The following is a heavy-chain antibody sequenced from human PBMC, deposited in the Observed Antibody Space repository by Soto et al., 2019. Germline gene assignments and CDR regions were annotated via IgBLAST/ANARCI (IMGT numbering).Heavy chain of an antibody. J-gene: IGHJ4*02. V-gene: IGHV3-23*01. D-gene: IGHD3-22*01. CDR2: ISGSGGST. CDR1: GFTFSSYA. Sequence: GGSLRLSCAASGFTFSSYALSWVRQAPGKGLEWVSTISGSGGSTYYADSVKGRFTISRDNSKNTLYLQMNSLRAEDTAVYYCAKADSSGYYYALDYWGQGTLVTVSS. CDR3: AKADSSGYYYALDY.